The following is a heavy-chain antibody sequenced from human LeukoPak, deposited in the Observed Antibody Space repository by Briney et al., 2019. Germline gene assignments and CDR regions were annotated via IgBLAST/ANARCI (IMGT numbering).Heavy chain of an antibody. D-gene: IGHD4-17*01. V-gene: IGHV4-61*08. J-gene: IGHJ3*02. CDR2: IYYSGNI. CDR3: ARGSGSTTVTPFDI. CDR1: GGSVSSSGYS. Sequence: SETLSLTCTVSGGSVSSSGYSWNWVRQPPGKGLEWIGYIYYSGNINQNPSLKSRVTISVDTSKNQLSLKLSSVTAADTAVYYCARGSGSTTVTPFDIWGQGTMVTVSS.